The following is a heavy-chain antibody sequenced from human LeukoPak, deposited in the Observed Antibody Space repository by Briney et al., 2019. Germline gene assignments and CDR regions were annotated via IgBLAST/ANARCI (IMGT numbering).Heavy chain of an antibody. J-gene: IGHJ5*02. Sequence: PGGSLRLSCAASGFTFSSYEMNWVRQAPGKGLEWVSYISSSGSTTYYADSVKGRFTISRDNAKNSLFLQMNSLGAEDTAVYYCVGGAWFDPWGQGTLVTVSS. CDR3: VGGAWFDP. V-gene: IGHV3-48*03. CDR1: GFTFSSYE. CDR2: ISSSGSTT.